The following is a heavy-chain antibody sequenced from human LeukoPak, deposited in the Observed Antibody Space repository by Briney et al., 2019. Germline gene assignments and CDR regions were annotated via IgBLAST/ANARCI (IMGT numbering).Heavy chain of an antibody. V-gene: IGHV1-18*01. CDR1: GYTFTSYG. J-gene: IGHJ6*03. CDR3: ARRVEYYYASYCYYMDV. D-gene: IGHD3-10*01. Sequence: ASVKVSCKASGYTFTSYGISWVRQAPGQGLEWMGWISAYNGNTNYAQKLQGRVTITTDTSTSTAYMELRSLRSDDTAVYYCARRVEYYYASYCYYMDVWGKGTTVTVSS. CDR2: ISAYNGNT.